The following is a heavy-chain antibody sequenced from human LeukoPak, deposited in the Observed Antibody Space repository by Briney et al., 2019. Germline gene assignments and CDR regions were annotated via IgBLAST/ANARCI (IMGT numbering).Heavy chain of an antibody. CDR1: GFTFSDYY. CDR3: AKDYSYGYSFFDY. CDR2: ISWNSGSI. V-gene: IGHV3-9*01. J-gene: IGHJ4*02. D-gene: IGHD5-18*01. Sequence: GGSLRLSCAASGFTFSDYYMSWIRQAPGKGLEWVSGISWNSGSIGYADSVKGRFTISRDNAKNSLYLQMNSLRAEDTALYYCAKDYSYGYSFFDYWGQGTLVTVSS.